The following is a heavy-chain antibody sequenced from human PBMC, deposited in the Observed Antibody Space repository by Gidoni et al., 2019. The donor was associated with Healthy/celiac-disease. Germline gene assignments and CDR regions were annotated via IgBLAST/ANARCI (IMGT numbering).Heavy chain of an antibody. Sequence: QVQLVQSGAEVKKPGSSVKVSCKAYGGTFSSYTISWVRQAPGQGLEWMGRIIPILGIANYAQKFQGRVTITADKSTSTAYMELSSLRSEDTAVYYCARLSQRNFDYWGQGTLVTVSS. J-gene: IGHJ4*02. V-gene: IGHV1-69*02. D-gene: IGHD1-1*01. CDR2: IIPILGIA. CDR1: GGTFSSYT. CDR3: ARLSQRNFDY.